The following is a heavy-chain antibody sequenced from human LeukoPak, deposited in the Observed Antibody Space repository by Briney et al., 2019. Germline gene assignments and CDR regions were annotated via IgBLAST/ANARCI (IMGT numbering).Heavy chain of an antibody. V-gene: IGHV3-15*01. CDR3: TTVGYSSSRGDP. D-gene: IGHD6-13*01. CDR1: GFTFSNAW. CDR2: FKSKTDGGTT. J-gene: IGHJ5*02. Sequence: GGSLRLSCAAPGFTFSNAWMSWVRQAPGKGLEWVGRFKSKTDGGTTDYAAPVKGRFTISRDDSKNTLYLQMNSLKTEDTAVYYCTTVGYSSSRGDPWGQGTLVTVSS.